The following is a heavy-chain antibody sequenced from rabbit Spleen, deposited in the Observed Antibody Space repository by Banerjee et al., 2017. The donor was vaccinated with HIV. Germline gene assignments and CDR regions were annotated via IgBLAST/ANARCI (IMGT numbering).Heavy chain of an antibody. Sequence: QSLEESGGDLVKPGASLRLTCTASGFSLSRKYYMCWVRQAPGKGLEWIACVYVGSSGSTYYASWAKGRFTISANSSTTVTLQMTSLTAADTATYFCARDLDGVIGWNFGWWGPGTLVTVS. V-gene: IGHV1S40*01. CDR3: ARDLDGVIGWNFGW. D-gene: IGHD1-1*01. CDR1: GFSLSRKYY. J-gene: IGHJ4*01. CDR2: VYVGSSGST.